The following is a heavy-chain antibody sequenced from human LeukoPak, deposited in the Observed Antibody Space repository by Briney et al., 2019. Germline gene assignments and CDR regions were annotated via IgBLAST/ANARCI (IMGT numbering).Heavy chain of an antibody. Sequence: PSETPSLTCSVSGGSIRSYYWTWIRQPPGKGLEWIGYIYYSGSTNYNPSLKSRVTISVDTSKNQFSLKLRSVTAADTAVYYCARVRETYYYYYMDVWGKGTTVTVSS. CDR1: GGSIRSYY. V-gene: IGHV4-59*01. CDR2: IYYSGST. J-gene: IGHJ6*03. CDR3: ARVRETYYYYYMDV.